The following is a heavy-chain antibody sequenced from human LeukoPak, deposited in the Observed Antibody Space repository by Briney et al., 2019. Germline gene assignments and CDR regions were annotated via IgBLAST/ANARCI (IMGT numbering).Heavy chain of an antibody. CDR2: IKLDGSEK. CDR1: GFAFSNYW. CDR3: ARGHPLIYGSGGDFDY. D-gene: IGHD3-10*01. V-gene: IGHV3-7*01. Sequence: GGSLRLSCAASGFAFSNYWMSWVRQAPGKGLEWVANIKLDGSEKDYVDSVKGRFTISRDNAKNSLYLQMNSLRGDDTAVYYCARGHPLIYGSGGDFDYWGQGTLVTVSS. J-gene: IGHJ4*02.